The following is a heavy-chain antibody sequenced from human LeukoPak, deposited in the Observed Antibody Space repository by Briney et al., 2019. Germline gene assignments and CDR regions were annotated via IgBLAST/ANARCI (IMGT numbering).Heavy chain of an antibody. CDR3: AKDQDIAAADYYFDY. J-gene: IGHJ4*02. V-gene: IGHV3-64*04. CDR2: ISSNGGST. CDR1: GFTFSSYA. D-gene: IGHD6-13*01. Sequence: GGSLRLSCSASGFTFSSYAMHWVRQAPGKGLEYVSAISSNGGSTYYADSVKGRFTISRDNSKNTLYLQMNSLRAEDTAVYYCAKDQDIAAADYYFDYWGQGTLVTVSS.